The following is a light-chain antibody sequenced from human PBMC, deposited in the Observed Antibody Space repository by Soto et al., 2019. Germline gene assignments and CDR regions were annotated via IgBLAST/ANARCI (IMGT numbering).Light chain of an antibody. V-gene: IGKV3-11*01. CDR3: QQRSNWPPT. CDR1: EGVSSD. Sequence: EIVLTHSPPTLSLSPGERATLSCRASEGVSSDLAWYQQKPGQAPRPLIFDASHRATGIPARFSGSGSGTAFTFTLSSLEPEDFAVYYCQQRSNWPPTFGQGTRLEIK. J-gene: IGKJ5*01. CDR2: DAS.